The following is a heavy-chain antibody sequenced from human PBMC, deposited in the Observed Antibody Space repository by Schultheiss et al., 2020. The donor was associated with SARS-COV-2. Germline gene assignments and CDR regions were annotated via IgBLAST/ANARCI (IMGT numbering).Heavy chain of an antibody. CDR3: AKDRLLRRDGPPNY. Sequence: GGSLRLSCATSGFRFGDYGLIWFRQAPGKGLEFLSAISSSGTPTYYAEFVKGRFTISRDNSKNTLYLQMNSLRAEDTAVYYCAKDRLLRRDGPPNYWGQGTLVTVSS. D-gene: IGHD5-24*01. CDR2: ISSSGTPT. V-gene: IGHV3-64*04. J-gene: IGHJ4*02. CDR1: GFRFGDYG.